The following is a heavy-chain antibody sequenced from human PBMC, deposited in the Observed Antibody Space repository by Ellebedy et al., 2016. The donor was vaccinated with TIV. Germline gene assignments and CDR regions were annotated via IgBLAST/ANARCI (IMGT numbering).Heavy chain of an antibody. CDR2: IYYSGST. J-gene: IGHJ3*02. V-gene: IGHV4-59*12. CDR3: ARPKWLLWFGELLDDHAFDI. Sequence: SETLSLXXTVSGGSISSYYWSWIRQPPGKGLEWIGYIYYSGSTNYNPSLKSRVTISVDTSKNQFSLKLSSVTAADTAVYYCARPKWLLWFGELLDDHAFDIWGQGTMVTVSS. D-gene: IGHD3-10*01. CDR1: GGSISSYY.